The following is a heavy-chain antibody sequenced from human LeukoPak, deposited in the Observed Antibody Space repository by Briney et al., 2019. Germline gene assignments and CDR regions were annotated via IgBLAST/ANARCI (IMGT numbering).Heavy chain of an antibody. CDR3: AKDPYYDSSGYSDY. J-gene: IGHJ4*02. D-gene: IGHD3-22*01. V-gene: IGHV3-23*01. Sequence: QSGGSLRLSCTGSGFSFSSYAMSWVRQAPGKGLEWVSAISGSAGSTYYAESVKGRFTISRENSKNTLYLQMNSLRAEDTAVYYCAKDPYYDSSGYSDYWGQGTLVTVSS. CDR1: GFSFSSYA. CDR2: ISGSAGST.